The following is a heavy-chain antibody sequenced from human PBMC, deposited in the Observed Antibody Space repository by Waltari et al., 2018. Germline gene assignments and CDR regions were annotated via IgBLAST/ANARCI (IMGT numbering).Heavy chain of an antibody. D-gene: IGHD3-3*01. V-gene: IGHV4-59*01. CDR2: IYYSGST. CDR3: ARTAPGHITIFGVAVPEYYYYYMDV. CDR1: GGSISSYY. J-gene: IGHJ6*03. Sequence: QVQLQESGPGLVKPSETLSLTCTVSGGSISSYYWSWIRQPPGKGLEWIGHIYYSGSTNYHPSHKGRVTISVDTSKNQFSLKLSSVTAADTAVYYCARTAPGHITIFGVAVPEYYYYYMDVWGKGTTVTISS.